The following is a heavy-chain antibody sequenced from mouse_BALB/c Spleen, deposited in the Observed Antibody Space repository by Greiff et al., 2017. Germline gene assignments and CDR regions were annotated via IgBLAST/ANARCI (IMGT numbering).Heavy chain of an antibody. D-gene: IGHD2-10*01. CDR1: GFSLTSYG. CDR3: ARAYYGNYVDWYFDV. Sequence: QVQLKQSGPGLVAPSQSLSITCTVSGFSLTSYGVHWVRQPPGKGLEWLGVIWAGGSTNYNSALMSRLSISKDNSKSQVFLKMNSLQTDDTAMYYCARAYYGNYVDWYFDVWGAGTTVTVSS. J-gene: IGHJ1*01. CDR2: IWAGGST. V-gene: IGHV2-9*02.